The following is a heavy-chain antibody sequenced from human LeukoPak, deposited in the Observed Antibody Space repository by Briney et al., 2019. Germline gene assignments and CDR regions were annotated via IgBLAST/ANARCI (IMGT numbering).Heavy chain of an antibody. CDR1: GGSISSYY. D-gene: IGHD3-10*01. J-gene: IGHJ4*02. Sequence: SETLSLTCTVSGGSISSYYWSWIRQPAGKGLEWIGRIYTSGSTNYNPSLKSRVTMSVDTSKNQFSLKLSSVTAADTAVYYCARDQYYYGSGSYPNFDYWGQGTPVTVSS. CDR2: IYTSGST. V-gene: IGHV4-4*07. CDR3: ARDQYYYGSGSYPNFDY.